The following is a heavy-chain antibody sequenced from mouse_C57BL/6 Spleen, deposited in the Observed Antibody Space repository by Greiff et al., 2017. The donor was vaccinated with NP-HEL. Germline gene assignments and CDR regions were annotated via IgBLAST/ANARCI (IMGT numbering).Heavy chain of an antibody. CDR1: GYAFSSSW. V-gene: IGHV1-82*01. CDR2: IYPGDGDT. J-gene: IGHJ2*01. Sequence: QVQLQQSGPELVKPGASVKISCKASGYAFSSSWMNWVKQRPGKGLEWIGRIYPGDGDTNYNGKFKGKATLTADKSSSTAYMQLSSLTSEDSAVYFCATAQEDYWGQGTTLTVSS. D-gene: IGHD3-2*02. CDR3: ATAQEDY.